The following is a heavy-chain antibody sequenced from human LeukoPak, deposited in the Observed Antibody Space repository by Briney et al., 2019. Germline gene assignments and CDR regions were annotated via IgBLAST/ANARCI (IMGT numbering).Heavy chain of an antibody. CDR2: ISSSGSTI. D-gene: IGHD3-9*01. CDR3: ARDSVLRYFDWLSPVPYYFDY. CDR1: GFTFSDYY. J-gene: IGHJ4*02. V-gene: IGHV3-11*04. Sequence: GGSLRLSCAASGFTFSDYYMSWIRQAPGKGLEWVSYISSSGSTIYYADSVKGRFTISRDNAKNSLYLQMNSLRAEDTAVYYCARDSVLRYFDWLSPVPYYFDYWGQGTLVTVSS.